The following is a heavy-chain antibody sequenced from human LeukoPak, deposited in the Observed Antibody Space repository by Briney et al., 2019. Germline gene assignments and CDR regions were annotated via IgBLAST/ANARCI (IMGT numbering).Heavy chain of an antibody. CDR2: IYSGGST. CDR1: GFTVSSNY. CDR3: ARVNYDIWTGYFNPHWYFDL. D-gene: IGHD3-9*01. V-gene: IGHV3-53*01. Sequence: GGSLRLSCAASGFTVSSNYMNWVRQAPGKGLEWVSVIYSGGSTYYADSVKGRFTISRDSSKNTLYLQMNSLSAADTAVYYCARVNYDIWTGYFNPHWYFDLWGRGALVTVSS. J-gene: IGHJ2*01.